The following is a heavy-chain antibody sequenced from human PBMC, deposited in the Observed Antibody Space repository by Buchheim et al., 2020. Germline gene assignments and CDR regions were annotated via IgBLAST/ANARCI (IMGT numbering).Heavy chain of an antibody. CDR3: VRDGHDSNMLNYSHCFGMVD. Sequence: VQLEAFGGGVVKPGGSLRLSFSASGFTLSSFSKNWVRQAPGKGLEWVSSISSSSSYIYYADSVKGRFTLSRDNAKNSLYLHMNSMRRVETAMYYCVRDGHDSNMLNYSHCFGMVDWGQG. CDR2: ISSSSSYI. V-gene: IGHV3-21*01. CDR1: GFTLSSFS. D-gene: IGHD3-16*01. J-gene: IGHJ6*02.